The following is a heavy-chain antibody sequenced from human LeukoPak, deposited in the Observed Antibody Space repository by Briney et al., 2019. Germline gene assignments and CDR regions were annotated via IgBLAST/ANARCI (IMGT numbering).Heavy chain of an antibody. V-gene: IGHV3-66*01. CDR2: MYSGGGT. CDR1: GFIFSTYW. J-gene: IGHJ4*02. CDR3: ARGGGDYYDSSGYYHMGYYFDF. Sequence: GGSLRLSCAASGFIFSTYWMTWVRQAPKKGLEWVSVMYSGGGTYYADSVKGRFTISRDNSKNTLYLQMNSLRAEDTAVYYCARGGGDYYDSSGYYHMGYYFDFWGQGTLVTVSS. D-gene: IGHD3-22*01.